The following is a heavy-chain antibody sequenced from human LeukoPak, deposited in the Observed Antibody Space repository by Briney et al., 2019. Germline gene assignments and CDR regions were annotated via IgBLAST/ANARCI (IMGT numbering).Heavy chain of an antibody. CDR3: AKPYYYDSSGYSDY. J-gene: IGHJ4*02. V-gene: IGHV3-23*01. CDR1: GFTFSSYA. D-gene: IGHD3-22*01. CDR2: ISGSGGST. Sequence: PGGSLRLSCAASGFTFSSYAMSWVRQAPGKGLEWVSAISGSGGSTYYADSVKGRFTISRDNSKNTLHLQMNSLRAEDTAVYYCAKPYYYDSSGYSDYWGQGTLATVSS.